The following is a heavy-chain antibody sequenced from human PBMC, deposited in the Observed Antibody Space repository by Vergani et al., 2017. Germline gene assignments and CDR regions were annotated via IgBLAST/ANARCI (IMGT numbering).Heavy chain of an antibody. Sequence: EVQLLESGGGLVQPGGSLRLSCAASGFTFSSYAMSWVRQAPGKGLEWVSAISGSGGSTYYADSVKGRFTISRDNSKNTLYPQMNSLRAEDTAVYYCAKDSGSYRYTFDYWGQGTLVTVSS. CDR2: ISGSGGST. J-gene: IGHJ4*02. CDR3: AKDSGSYRYTFDY. D-gene: IGHD3-16*02. V-gene: IGHV3-23*01. CDR1: GFTFSSYA.